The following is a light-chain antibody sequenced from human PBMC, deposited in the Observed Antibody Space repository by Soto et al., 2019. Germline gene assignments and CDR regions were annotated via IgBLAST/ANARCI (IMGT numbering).Light chain of an antibody. CDR2: AAS. V-gene: IGKV1-6*01. CDR1: QAIRND. CDR3: LQDYNYPRT. J-gene: IGKJ1*01. Sequence: IQMTQSPSSLSASLGHRFTIPCRPSQAIRNDLGWFRQKPGKAPKLRINAASSLQRGVPSRFSGSGSGTDFTLTITSLQPEDFATYFCLQDYNYPRTFGQGTKVEIK.